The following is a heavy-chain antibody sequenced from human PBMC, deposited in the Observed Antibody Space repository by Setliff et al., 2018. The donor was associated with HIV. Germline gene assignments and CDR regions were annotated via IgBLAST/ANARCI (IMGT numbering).Heavy chain of an antibody. CDR3: ARVSECFASGSYYNPYFDL. J-gene: IGHJ4*02. CDR1: GYTFNAYY. V-gene: IGHV1-2*06. D-gene: IGHD3-10*01. CDR2: INPNTGDT. Sequence: GASVKVSCKASGYTFNAYYIHWVRQAPGQGLEWMGRINPNTGDTNFAQMFQDRVTMTRDTSIATAYMELKRLKSDDTAVYYCARVSECFASGSYYNPYFDLWGQGTLVTVSS.